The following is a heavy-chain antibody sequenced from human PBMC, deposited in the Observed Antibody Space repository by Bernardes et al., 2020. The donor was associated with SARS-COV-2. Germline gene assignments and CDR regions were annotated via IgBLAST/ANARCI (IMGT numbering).Heavy chain of an antibody. CDR3: ARQVRQQLVRHQFDN. V-gene: IGHV4-39*01. D-gene: IGHD6-13*01. CDR1: GGSISRSSSY. CDR2: IYYSGST. J-gene: IGHJ4*02. Sequence: SATLSPTCTGSGGSISRSSSYWGWIRQPPGKGLEWIGSIYYSGSTYYNPSLKSRATISGDTSKNQFSLKLSSVTAADTAVYYCARQVRQQLVRHQFDNWGQGTLVTVSS.